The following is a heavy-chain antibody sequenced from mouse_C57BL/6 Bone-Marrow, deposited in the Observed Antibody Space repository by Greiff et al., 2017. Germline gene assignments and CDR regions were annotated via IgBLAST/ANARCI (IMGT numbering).Heavy chain of an antibody. CDR3: ARDYGSSYWYFDV. V-gene: IGHV1-85*01. CDR1: GYTFTSYD. Sequence: VQLQQSGPELVKPGASVKLSCKASGYTFTSYDINWVKQRPGQGLEWIGWIYPRDGSTTYNEEFKGKATWTVDTSSSTAYMELHSLPSEDSAVYFCARDYGSSYWYFDVWGTGTTVTVSS. J-gene: IGHJ1*03. CDR2: IYPRDGST. D-gene: IGHD1-1*01.